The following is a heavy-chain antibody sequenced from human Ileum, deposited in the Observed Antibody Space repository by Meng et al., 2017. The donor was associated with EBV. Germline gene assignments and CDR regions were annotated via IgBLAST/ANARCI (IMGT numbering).Heavy chain of an antibody. J-gene: IGHJ4*02. CDR2: MHPSGST. V-gene: IGHV4-4*02. Sequence: QLQESGPGLVTPSATPLLTCAVSCDVISRSHWWTWGRQPPGKGLEWIGEMHPSGSTYYNPSLKSRVTISLDTFNNQFFLRLTSLTAADTAAYYCAKANDYSLNSWGQGTLVTVSS. CDR3: AKANDYSLNS. D-gene: IGHD4-11*01. CDR1: CDVISRSHW.